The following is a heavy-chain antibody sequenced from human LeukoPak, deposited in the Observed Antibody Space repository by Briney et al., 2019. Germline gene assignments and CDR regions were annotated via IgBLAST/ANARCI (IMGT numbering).Heavy chain of an antibody. J-gene: IGHJ4*02. CDR2: ISYDGSNK. CDR1: GFTFSSYA. V-gene: IGHV3-30*04. CDR3: ASPEFDY. Sequence: GRSLRLSCAASGFTFSSYAMHWVRQAPGKGLEWVAVISYDGSNKYYADSVKGRFTISRDNSKNTLYLQMISLRAEDTVVYYCASPEFDYWGQGTLVTVSS.